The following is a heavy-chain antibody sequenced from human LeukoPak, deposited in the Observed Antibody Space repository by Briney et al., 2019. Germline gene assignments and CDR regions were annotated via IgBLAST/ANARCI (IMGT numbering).Heavy chain of an antibody. V-gene: IGHV1-2*02. Sequence: ASVTVSCKASGYTFTGYYMHWVRQAPGQGLEWMGWINPNSGGTNYAQKFQGRVTMTRDTSISTAYMELSRLRSDDTAVYYCASNLGDGYNFLEYYYYYGMDVWGQGTTVTVSS. CDR3: ASNLGDGYNFLEYYYYYGMDV. J-gene: IGHJ6*02. CDR1: GYTFTGYY. D-gene: IGHD5-24*01. CDR2: INPNSGGT.